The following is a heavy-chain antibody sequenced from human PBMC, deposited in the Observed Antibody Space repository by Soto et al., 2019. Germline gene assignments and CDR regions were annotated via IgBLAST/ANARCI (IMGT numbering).Heavy chain of an antibody. CDR2: IIPIFGTA. CDR1: GGTFSSYA. CDR3: AGSSGIAAAGTVQFDY. D-gene: IGHD6-13*01. J-gene: IGHJ4*02. V-gene: IGHV1-69*01. Sequence: QVQLVQSGAEVKKPWSSVKVSCKASGGTFSSYAISWVRQAPGQGLEWMGGIIPIFGTANYAQKFQGRVTITADESTSTAYMELSSLGSEDTAVYYCAGSSGIAAAGTVQFDYWGQGTLVTVSS.